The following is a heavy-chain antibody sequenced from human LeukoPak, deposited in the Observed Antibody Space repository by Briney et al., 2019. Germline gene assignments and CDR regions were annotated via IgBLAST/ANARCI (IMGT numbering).Heavy chain of an antibody. CDR3: AKGLVYCGGDCYSTYFDY. J-gene: IGHJ4*02. Sequence: GGSLRLSCAASGFTFSTYTMYWVRHPPGKRLEWVSIIGSSGGGIHYADSVKGRFTISRDNSKNALYLQMNSLRAEDTAVYYCAKGLVYCGGDCYSTYFDYWGQGTLVTVSS. V-gene: IGHV3-23*01. CDR1: GFTFSTYT. D-gene: IGHD2-21*02. CDR2: IGSSGGGI.